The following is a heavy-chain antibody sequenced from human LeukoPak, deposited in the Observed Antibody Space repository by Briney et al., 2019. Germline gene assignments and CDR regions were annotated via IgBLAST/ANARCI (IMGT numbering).Heavy chain of an antibody. D-gene: IGHD3-9*01. J-gene: IGHJ6*03. CDR1: GVSISSDY. V-gene: IGHV4-59*01. CDR2: IYNGGST. Sequence: PSETLSLTCSVSGVSISSDYWSWIRQPPGKGLEWIVYIYNGGSTKYNSSLKSRVTISADTSNNQFSLKLSSVTAADTAVYYCARGAVWFDWLGGYHMDVWGKGTTVIVSS. CDR3: ARGAVWFDWLGGYHMDV.